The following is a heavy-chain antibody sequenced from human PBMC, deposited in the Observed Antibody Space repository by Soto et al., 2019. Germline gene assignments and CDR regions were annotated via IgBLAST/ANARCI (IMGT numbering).Heavy chain of an antibody. J-gene: IGHJ5*02. CDR2: IYHSGTT. V-gene: IGHV4-31*03. CDR1: GGSITRGGYY. CDR3: ARDPAP. Sequence: QVQLQESGPGLVKPSETLSLTCTVSGGSITRGGYYWSWIRQHPGKGLEWMGYIYHSGTTYYNPSLKSRVTISVDPSKNQFSLKLTSVTAADTAVYSCARDPAPWGQGTLVTVSS.